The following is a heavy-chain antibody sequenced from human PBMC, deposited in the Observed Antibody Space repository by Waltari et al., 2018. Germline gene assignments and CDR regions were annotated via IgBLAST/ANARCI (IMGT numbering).Heavy chain of an antibody. D-gene: IGHD6-13*01. CDR2: IKQDGSEK. CDR3: ARERIAAADNYLDY. Sequence: EVQLVESGGGLVQPGGSLRLSCAASGFTFSSYWMSWVRQAPGKGLEWVANIKQDGSEKYYVDAVKGRFTISSDNAKNSLYLQMNSLRAEDTAVYYCARERIAAADNYLDYWGQGTLVTVSS. J-gene: IGHJ4*02. CDR1: GFTFSSYW. V-gene: IGHV3-7*01.